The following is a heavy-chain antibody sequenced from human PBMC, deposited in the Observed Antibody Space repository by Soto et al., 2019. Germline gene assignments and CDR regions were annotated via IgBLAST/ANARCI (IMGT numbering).Heavy chain of an antibody. D-gene: IGHD5-12*01. Sequence: GGSLRLSCAASGFIFSDYEINWVRQAPGKGLEWVSYISGSGLTIYYADSVKGRFTISRDNAKNSLYLQMNSLGAEDTAVYYCARGPYRNTYNWFDSWGQGTLVTVSS. V-gene: IGHV3-48*03. J-gene: IGHJ5*02. CDR3: ARGPYRNTYNWFDS. CDR2: ISGSGLTI. CDR1: GFIFSDYE.